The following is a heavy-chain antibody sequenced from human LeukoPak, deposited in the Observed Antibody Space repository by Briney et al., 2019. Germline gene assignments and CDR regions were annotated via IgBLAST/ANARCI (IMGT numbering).Heavy chain of an antibody. CDR1: GFNFGSYW. V-gene: IGHV3-7*01. CDR3: ARGPDYDILADYFDY. CDR2: IKQDGSEK. D-gene: IGHD3-9*01. J-gene: IGHJ4*02. Sequence: GGSLRLSCAASGFNFGSYWMSWVRQAPGKGLEWVANIKQDGSEKYYVDSVKGRFTISRDNAKNSLYLQMNSLRPEDTAVYYCARGPDYDILADYFDYWGQGALVTVSS.